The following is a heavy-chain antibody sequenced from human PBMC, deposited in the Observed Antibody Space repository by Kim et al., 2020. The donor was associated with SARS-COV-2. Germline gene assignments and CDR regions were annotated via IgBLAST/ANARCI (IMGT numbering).Heavy chain of an antibody. CDR1: GFTFSSYG. V-gene: IGHV3-30*18. CDR2: ISYDGSNK. J-gene: IGHJ4*02. CDR3: AKNGGSGWYSIDY. Sequence: GGSLRLSCAASGFTFSSYGMHWVRQAPGKGLEWVAVISYDGSNKYYADSVKGRFTISRDNSKNTLYLQMNSLRAEDTAVYYCAKNGGSGWYSIDYWGQGTLVPVSS. D-gene: IGHD6-19*01.